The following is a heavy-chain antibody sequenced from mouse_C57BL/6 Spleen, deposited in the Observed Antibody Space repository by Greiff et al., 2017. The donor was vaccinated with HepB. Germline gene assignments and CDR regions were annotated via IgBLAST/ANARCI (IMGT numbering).Heavy chain of an antibody. V-gene: IGHV1-55*01. CDR3: ARGNGNFNQGGFAY. CDR1: GYTFTSYW. CDR2: IYPGSGST. Sequence: QVQLQQPGAELVKPGASVKMSCKASGYTFTSYWITWVKQRPGQGLEWIGDIYPGSGSTNYNEKFKSKATLTVDTSSSTAYMQLSSLTSEDSAVYYCARGNGNFNQGGFAYWGQGTLVTVSA. D-gene: IGHD2-1*01. J-gene: IGHJ3*01.